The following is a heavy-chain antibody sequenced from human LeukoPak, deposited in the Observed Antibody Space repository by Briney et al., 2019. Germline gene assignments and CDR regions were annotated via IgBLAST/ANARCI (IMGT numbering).Heavy chain of an antibody. CDR1: GGSLSGHY. Sequence: PSETLSPTCAVYGGSLSGHYWSWIRHPPGERLEWIGEINHSGSTNCNPCLKTRVTISGDTSKNQFSLKLSSVTAADTAVYYCARARSLGLRYFDWTPTYFDYWGQGTLVTVSS. D-gene: IGHD3-9*01. CDR2: INHSGST. CDR3: ARARSLGLRYFDWTPTYFDY. J-gene: IGHJ4*02. V-gene: IGHV4-34*01.